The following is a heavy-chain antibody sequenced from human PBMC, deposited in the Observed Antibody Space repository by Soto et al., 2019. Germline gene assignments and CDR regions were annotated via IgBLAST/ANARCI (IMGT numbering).Heavy chain of an antibody. D-gene: IGHD6-13*01. J-gene: IGHJ4*02. CDR1: GFTFSSYW. CDR2: IKEDGSDK. CDR3: ARTRIAAALRRTDYFDY. Sequence: PGGSLRLSCAASGFTFSSYWMSWVRQAPGKGLEWVANIKEDGSDKYYVDSVKGRITISRDNAKNSLYLQVNSLRAEDTAVYYCARTRIAAALRRTDYFDYWGQGTLVSVSS. V-gene: IGHV3-7*01.